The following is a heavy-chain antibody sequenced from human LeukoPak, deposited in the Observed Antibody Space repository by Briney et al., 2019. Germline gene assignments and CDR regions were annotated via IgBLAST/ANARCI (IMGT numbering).Heavy chain of an antibody. CDR2: IYPGDSDT. J-gene: IGHJ5*02. D-gene: IGHD3-16*02. V-gene: IGHV5-51*01. CDR1: GYSFTSYW. Sequence: GESLKISCKGSGYSFTSYWIGWVRQMPGKGMEWMGMIYPGDSDTRYSPSFQGQVTISADKSISTAYLQWSSLKASDTAMYYCARGLSSIYNWFDPWGQGTLVTVSS. CDR3: ARGLSSIYNWFDP.